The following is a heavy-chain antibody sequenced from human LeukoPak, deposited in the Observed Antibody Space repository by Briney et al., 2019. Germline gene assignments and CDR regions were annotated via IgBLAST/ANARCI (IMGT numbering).Heavy chain of an antibody. V-gene: IGHV1-69*13. CDR3: ARDKYCSSTSCSPNWFDP. CDR1: GGTFSSYA. Sequence: SVKVSCKASGGTFSSYAISWVRQAPGQGLEWMGGIIPIFGTANYAQKFQGRVTITADESTSTAYMELSSLRSEDTAVYYCARDKYCSSTSCSPNWFDPWGQGTLVTVSS. CDR2: IIPIFGTA. D-gene: IGHD2-2*01. J-gene: IGHJ5*02.